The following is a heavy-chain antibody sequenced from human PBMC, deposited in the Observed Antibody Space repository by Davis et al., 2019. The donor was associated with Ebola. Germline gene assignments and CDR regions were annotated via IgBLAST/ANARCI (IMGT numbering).Heavy chain of an antibody. J-gene: IGHJ3*02. CDR2: INHSGST. CDR1: GGSISSYY. Sequence: SETLSLTCTVSGGSISSYYWSWIRQPPGKGLEWIGEINHSGSTNYNPSLKSRVTISVDTSKNQFSLKLSSVTAAATAVYYCARDYYYDSSGEAFDIWGQGTMVTVSS. V-gene: IGHV4-34*01. CDR3: ARDYYYDSSGEAFDI. D-gene: IGHD3-22*01.